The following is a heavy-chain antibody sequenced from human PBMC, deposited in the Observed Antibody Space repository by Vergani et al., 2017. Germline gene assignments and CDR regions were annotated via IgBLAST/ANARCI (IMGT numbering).Heavy chain of an antibody. CDR3: ARDLAYCHEGSCAL. V-gene: IGHV3-48*01. CDR1: GFTFSSYS. Sequence: EVQLVESGGNLVQPGGSLRLSCAASGFTFSSYSMNWVRQAPGKGLEWVSYISPSSTTIYYADSVKGRFTISRDNVKNSLYLQMNSLRAEDTAVYYCARDLAYCHEGSCALWGQGSVVTVSS. CDR2: ISPSSTTI. D-gene: IGHD2-15*01. J-gene: IGHJ4*02.